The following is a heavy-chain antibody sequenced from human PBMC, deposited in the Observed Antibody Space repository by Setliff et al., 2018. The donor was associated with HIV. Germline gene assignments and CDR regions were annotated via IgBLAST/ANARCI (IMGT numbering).Heavy chain of an antibody. J-gene: IGHJ4*02. Sequence: KPSETLSLTCTVSGGSISSDDYYWNWIRQPPGKGLEWIGRIYRSGSTNYNTPLESRVTMSVDTSKNQFSLKLSSVTAADTAVYYCARELFGSGWYADSWGQGTLVTVSS. V-gene: IGHV4-61*02. CDR1: GGSISSDDYY. CDR2: IYRSGST. CDR3: ARELFGSGWYADS. D-gene: IGHD6-19*01.